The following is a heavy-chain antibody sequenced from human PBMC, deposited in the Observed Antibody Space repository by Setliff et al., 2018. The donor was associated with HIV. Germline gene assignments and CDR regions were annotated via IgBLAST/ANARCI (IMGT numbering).Heavy chain of an antibody. J-gene: IGHJ4*02. Sequence: SETLSLTCTVSGGSINSGGYYWSWIRQHPGKGLEWIGYIYHSGSTYYDPSLKSRITISLDMSKNQFSLKLTSVTAADTAVYYCAALTTGYYFDYWGQGTLVTVSS. V-gene: IGHV4-31*03. D-gene: IGHD4-17*01. CDR2: IYHSGST. CDR1: GGSINSGGYY. CDR3: AALTTGYYFDY.